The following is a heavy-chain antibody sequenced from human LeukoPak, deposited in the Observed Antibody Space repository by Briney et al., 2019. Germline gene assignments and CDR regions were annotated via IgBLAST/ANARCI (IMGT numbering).Heavy chain of an antibody. CDR1: GFTFSGSA. Sequence: GGSLRLSCAASGFTFSGSAMHWVRQASGKGLEWVGRIRSKANSYATAYAASVKGRFTISRDDSKNTAYLQMDSLRAEDTAVYYCARLSSGSPGYYYYYMDVWGKGTTVTVSS. D-gene: IGHD2-15*01. CDR2: IRSKANSYAT. CDR3: ARLSSGSPGYYYYYMDV. V-gene: IGHV3-73*01. J-gene: IGHJ6*03.